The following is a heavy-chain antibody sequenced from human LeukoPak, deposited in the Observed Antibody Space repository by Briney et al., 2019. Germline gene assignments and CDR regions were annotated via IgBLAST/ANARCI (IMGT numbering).Heavy chain of an antibody. J-gene: IGHJ2*01. V-gene: IGHV4-34*01. CDR3: ARDIAAAGPWYFDL. CDR2: SNHSGST. D-gene: IGHD6-13*01. CDR1: GGSLNDYY. Sequence: PSETLSLTYAVYGGSLNDYYWSWIRQPPGKGLECGGESNHSGSTNYNPSHKSRVTISVDTAKNQFSLRLSSVTAADTAVDFCARDIAAAGPWYFDLWGRGTLVTVSS.